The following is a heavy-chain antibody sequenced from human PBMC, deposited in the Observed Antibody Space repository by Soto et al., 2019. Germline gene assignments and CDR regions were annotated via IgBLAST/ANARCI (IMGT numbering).Heavy chain of an antibody. J-gene: IGHJ6*02. CDR1: GFTFSNFA. V-gene: IGHV3-23*01. D-gene: IGHD1-1*01. Sequence: EMQLLESGGGLVQPGGSLRLSCAASGFTFSNFAMSWVRQAPGKGLEWVSGVYGGGNGALYADSVKGRFIISRDNSKNTRYLHMNSLRAGDTAVYYCAKFEGALHHNYHMDVWGQGTRVTVSS. CDR2: VYGGGNGA. CDR3: AKFEGALHHNYHMDV.